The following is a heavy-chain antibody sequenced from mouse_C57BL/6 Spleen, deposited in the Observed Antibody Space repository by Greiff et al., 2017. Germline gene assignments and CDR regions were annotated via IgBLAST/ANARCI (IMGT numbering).Heavy chain of an antibody. CDR2: IYPGGGYT. V-gene: IGHV1-63*01. Sequence: VQVVESGAELVRPGTSVKMSCKASGYTFTNYWIGWAKQRPGHGLEWIGDIYPGGGYTNYNEKFKGKATLTADKSSSTAYMQFSSLTSEDSAIYYCARGDSNYGFDYWGQGTTLTVSS. J-gene: IGHJ2*01. D-gene: IGHD2-5*01. CDR3: ARGDSNYGFDY. CDR1: GYTFTNYW.